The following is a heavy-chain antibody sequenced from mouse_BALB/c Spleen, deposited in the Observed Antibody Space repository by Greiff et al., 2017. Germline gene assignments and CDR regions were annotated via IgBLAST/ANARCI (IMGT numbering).Heavy chain of an antibody. J-gene: IGHJ2*01. D-gene: IGHD1-1*02. CDR1: GFTFTSSW. CDR2: INPSTGYT. Sequence: QVQLKQSGAELAKPGASVKMSCTASGFTFTSSWMHWVKQRPGQGLEWIGYINPSTGYTEYDQKFKDKATLTADKSSSTAYMQLSSLTSEDSAVYYCAREVEYYFDYWGQGTTLTVSS. V-gene: IGHV1-7*01. CDR3: AREVEYYFDY.